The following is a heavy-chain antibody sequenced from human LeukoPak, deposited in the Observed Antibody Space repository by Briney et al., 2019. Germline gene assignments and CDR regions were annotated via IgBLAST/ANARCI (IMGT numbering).Heavy chain of an antibody. D-gene: IGHD2-8*02. CDR1: GFTFSSYS. CDR2: ISSSSSYI. CDR3: AKDEFVASAFTGAFDI. Sequence: GSLRLSCAASGFTFSSYSMNWVRQAPGKGLEWVSSISSSSSYIYYADSVKGRFTISRDNAKNSLYLQMNSLRAEDMALYYCAKDEFVASAFTGAFDIWGQGTMVTVSS. V-gene: IGHV3-21*04. J-gene: IGHJ3*02.